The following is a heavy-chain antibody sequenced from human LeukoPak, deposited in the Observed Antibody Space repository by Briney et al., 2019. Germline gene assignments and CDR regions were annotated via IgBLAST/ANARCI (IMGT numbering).Heavy chain of an antibody. CDR2: ILSTGTT. CDR1: GFPFSASA. J-gene: IGHJ5*02. CDR3: ATVKYDYGDPVGWFDP. Sequence: GGSLRLSCAASGFPFSASAMTWVRQAPGKGLEWVSHILSTGTTYYADSMRGRFTISRDNSKNTLYLLMTSLRADDTAVHYCATVKYDYGDPVGWFDPWGQGTLVTVSS. D-gene: IGHD4-17*01. V-gene: IGHV3-23*01.